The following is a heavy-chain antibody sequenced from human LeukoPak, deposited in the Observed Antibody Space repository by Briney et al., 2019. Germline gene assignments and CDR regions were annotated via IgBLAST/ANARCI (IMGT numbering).Heavy chain of an antibody. Sequence: SETLSLTCTVSGGSISSYYWSWIRQPPGKGLEWIGYIYYSGSTNYNPSLKSRVTISVDTSKNQFSLKLSSVTAADTAVYYCAAGRDDFWSGYSLTSDAWFDPRGQGTLVTVSS. V-gene: IGHV4-59*01. J-gene: IGHJ5*02. CDR3: AAGRDDFWSGYSLTSDAWFDP. CDR2: IYYSGST. CDR1: GGSISSYY. D-gene: IGHD3-3*01.